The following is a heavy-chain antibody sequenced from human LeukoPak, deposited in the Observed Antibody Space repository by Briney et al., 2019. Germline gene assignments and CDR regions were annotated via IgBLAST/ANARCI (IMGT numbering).Heavy chain of an antibody. CDR2: INSDGSST. CDR3: ARGIFSNWFDP. V-gene: IGHV3-74*01. CDR1: GFTFSSYW. Sequence: GGSLRLSCAASGFTFSSYWMHCVRQATGKELVWVSRINSDGSSTSYADSVKGRFTISRDNAKNTLYLQMNSLRAEGTAVYYCARGIFSNWFDPWGQGTLVTVSS. J-gene: IGHJ5*02.